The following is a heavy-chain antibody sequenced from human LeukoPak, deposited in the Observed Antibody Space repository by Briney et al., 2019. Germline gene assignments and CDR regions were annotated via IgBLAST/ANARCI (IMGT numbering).Heavy chain of an antibody. CDR3: ARNSGYGLWEVDY. CDR1: GGSISSYC. CDR2: IYYSGST. Sequence: SETLSLTCTVSGGSISSYCWSWIRQPPGKGLEWIGYIYYSGSTNYNPSLKSRVTISVDTSKNQFSLKLSSVTAADTAVYYCARNSGYGLWEVDYWGQGTLVTVSS. D-gene: IGHD5-12*01. V-gene: IGHV4-59*08. J-gene: IGHJ4*02.